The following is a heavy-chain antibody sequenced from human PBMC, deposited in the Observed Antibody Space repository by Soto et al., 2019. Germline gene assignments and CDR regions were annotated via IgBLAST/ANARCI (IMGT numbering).Heavy chain of an antibody. J-gene: IGHJ4*02. V-gene: IGHV3-30*18. CDR2: ISYDGSNK. CDR1: GFTFISYA. D-gene: IGHD3-9*01. CDR3: AKSSYDILTGYYGVDY. Sequence: GGSLRLSCAASGFTFISYAMSWVLQAPGKGLEWVAVISYDGSNKYYADSVKGRFTISRDNSKNTLYLQMNSLRAEDTAVYYCAKSSYDILTGYYGVDYWGQGTLVTVSS.